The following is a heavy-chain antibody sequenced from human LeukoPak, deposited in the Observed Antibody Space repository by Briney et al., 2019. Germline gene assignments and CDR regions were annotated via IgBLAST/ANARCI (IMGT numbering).Heavy chain of an antibody. D-gene: IGHD3-9*01. CDR1: GGSISSYY. CDR3: ARMYYDILTGYYRGGYYFDY. V-gene: IGHV4-59*01. CDR2: IYYSGST. J-gene: IGHJ4*02. Sequence: PSETLSLTCTVSGGSISSYYWSWIRQPPGKGLEWIGYIYYSGSTNYNPSLESRVTISVDTSKNQFSLKLSSATAADTAVYYCARMYYDILTGYYRGGYYFDYWGQGTLVTVSS.